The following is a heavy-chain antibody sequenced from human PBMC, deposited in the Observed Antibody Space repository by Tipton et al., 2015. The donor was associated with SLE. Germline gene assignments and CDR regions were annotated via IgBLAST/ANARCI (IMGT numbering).Heavy chain of an antibody. J-gene: IGHJ4*02. CDR1: GFTFGDYY. CDR3: AKGRVAGSYYANTDS. D-gene: IGHD1-26*01. CDR2: ISNSGNTI. Sequence: SLRLSCAASGFTFGDYYMSWVRQAPGRGLEWISYISNSGNTIYYADSVKGRFTISRDNSRNTLYLQMNSLRVEDTALYYCAKGRVAGSYYANTDSWGQGTLVTVSS. V-gene: IGHV3-11*01.